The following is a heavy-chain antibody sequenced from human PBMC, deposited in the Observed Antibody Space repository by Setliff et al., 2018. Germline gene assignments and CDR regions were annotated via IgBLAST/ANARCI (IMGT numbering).Heavy chain of an antibody. CDR1: GYSISSGYY. CDR2: IYHSGST. D-gene: IGHD3-22*01. Sequence: SETLSLTCAVSGYSISSGYYWGWIRQPPGKGLEWIGSIYHSGSTCYNPSLKSRVTISVDTSKNQFSLKLSSVTAADTAVYYCATHAPNYYDSSGYYLRAFDIWGQGTMVTVSS. CDR3: ATHAPNYYDSSGYYLRAFDI. V-gene: IGHV4-38-2*01. J-gene: IGHJ3*02.